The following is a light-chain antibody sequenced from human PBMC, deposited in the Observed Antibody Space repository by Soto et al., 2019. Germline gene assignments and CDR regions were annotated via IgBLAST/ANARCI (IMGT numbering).Light chain of an antibody. V-gene: IGKV3-15*01. J-gene: IGKJ2*01. Sequence: EIVMTQSPASLSVSPGDGVTLSCRASQSVASNVAWYQQKPGQGPGLLIHGASTRAAGVPARFSGGGSGADFTLTISSLQSEDFAVYYCQQYHNWPPQYTFGQGTKLQIK. CDR3: QQYHNWPPQYT. CDR1: QSVASN. CDR2: GAS.